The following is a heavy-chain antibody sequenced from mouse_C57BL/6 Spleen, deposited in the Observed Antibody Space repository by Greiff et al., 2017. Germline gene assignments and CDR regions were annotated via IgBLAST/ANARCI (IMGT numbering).Heavy chain of an antibody. V-gene: IGHV1-82*01. CDR1: GYAFSSSW. D-gene: IGHD2-3*01. CDR3: ARGGDGYPWYFDV. CDR2: IYPGDGDT. J-gene: IGHJ1*03. Sequence: VQLQESGPELVKPGASVKISCKASGYAFSSSWMNWVKQRPGKGLEWIGRIYPGDGDTNYNGKFKGKDTLTADKSSSTAYMQLSSLTSEDSAVYFCARGGDGYPWYFDVWGTGTTVTVSS.